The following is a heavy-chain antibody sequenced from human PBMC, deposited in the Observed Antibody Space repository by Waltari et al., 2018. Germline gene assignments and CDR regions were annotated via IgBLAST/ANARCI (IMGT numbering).Heavy chain of an antibody. V-gene: IGHV4-34*01. J-gene: IGHJ4*02. CDR3: ARGLVIGWNWNYFDY. Sequence: QVQLQQWGAGLLKPSETLSLTCAVYGGSFSGYYWSWIRQPPGKGLEWIGEINHSGSTNYNPSLKSRVTISVDTSKNQFSLKLSSVTAADTAVYYCARGLVIGWNWNYFDYWGQGTLVTVSS. D-gene: IGHD3-10*01. CDR1: GGSFSGYY. CDR2: INHSGST.